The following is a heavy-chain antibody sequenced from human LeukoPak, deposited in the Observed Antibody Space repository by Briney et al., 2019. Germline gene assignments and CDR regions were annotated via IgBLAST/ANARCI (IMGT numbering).Heavy chain of an antibody. V-gene: IGHV4-61*02. Sequence: SQTLSLTCTVSGGSISSGSYYWSWIRQPAGKGLEWIGRVYSSGSTDYNPSLKSRLSISVDTSKIQFSLRLSSVTVADTAVYYCARTPLRGATFFTSYPNWFDTWGQGTLVTVSS. J-gene: IGHJ5*02. D-gene: IGHD3-10*01. CDR3: ARTPLRGATFFTSYPNWFDT. CDR1: GGSISSGSYY. CDR2: VYSSGST.